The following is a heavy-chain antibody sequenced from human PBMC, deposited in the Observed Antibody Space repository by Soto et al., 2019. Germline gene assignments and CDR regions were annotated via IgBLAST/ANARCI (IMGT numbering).Heavy chain of an antibody. V-gene: IGHV4-61*08. J-gene: IGHJ4*02. CDR1: GVSITNSDYY. Sequence: PSETLSLTCSVSGVSITNSDYYSSCIRQPPGKGLEWIGYIFHTGSASYKSSLKGRVTFSVDTSKNQFSLNLKSVTAADTAVYFCARVRVRMTAIVFYFDSWGQGSLVTVSS. CDR3: ARVRVRMTAIVFYFDS. CDR2: IFHTGSA. D-gene: IGHD2-21*02.